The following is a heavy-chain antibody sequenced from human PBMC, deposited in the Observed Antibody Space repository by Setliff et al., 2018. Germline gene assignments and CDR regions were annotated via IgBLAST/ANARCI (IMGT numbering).Heavy chain of an antibody. CDR3: ARSESCGATNCSPFDY. J-gene: IGHJ4*02. CDR2: INSDGSGT. D-gene: IGHD2-2*01. V-gene: IGHV3-74*01. CDR1: GFTFNTYW. Sequence: GESLKISCAASGFTFNTYWMHWVRQAPGKGLVWFSHINSDGSGTSYADSVKGRFTISRDNAENSLYLQMNSLRAEDTAVYYCARSESCGATNCSPFDYWGQGTLVTVSS.